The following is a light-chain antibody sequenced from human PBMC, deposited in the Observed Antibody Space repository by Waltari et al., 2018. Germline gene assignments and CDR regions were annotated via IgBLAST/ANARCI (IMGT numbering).Light chain of an antibody. CDR1: QSVLYSSNSKNY. CDR3: QQYYSTPWT. CDR2: WAS. V-gene: IGKV4-1*01. Sequence: DIVMTQSPDSLAVSLGERATINCKSSQSVLYSSNSKNYLAWYQQKPGQPPKLLIYWASTREFGVPDRFSGRGSGTDFTLTISSLQAEDVAVYYCQQYYSTPWTFGRGTKVEIK. J-gene: IGKJ1*01.